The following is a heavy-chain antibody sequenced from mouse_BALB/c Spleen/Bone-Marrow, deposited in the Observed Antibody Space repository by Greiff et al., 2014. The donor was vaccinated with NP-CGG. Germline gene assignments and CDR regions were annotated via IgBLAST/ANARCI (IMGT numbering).Heavy chain of an antibody. D-gene: IGHD1-2*01. V-gene: IGHV7-3*02. J-gene: IGHJ2*01. CDR1: GFTFTDYY. CDR3: ARDIGRLLFDY. CDR2: IRHKANGYTT. Sequence: VQLQQSGGGLVQPGGSLRLSCETSGFTFTDYYMNWVRQPPGKALEWLGFIRHKANGYTTEYSASVKGRFTISRDNSQSILYLQMNTLRAEDSATYYCARDIGRLLFDYWGQGTTLTVSS.